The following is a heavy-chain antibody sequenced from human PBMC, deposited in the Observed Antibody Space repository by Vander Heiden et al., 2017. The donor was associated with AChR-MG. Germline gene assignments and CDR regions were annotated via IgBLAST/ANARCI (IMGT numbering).Heavy chain of an antibody. V-gene: IGHV1-46*01. D-gene: IGHD6-13*01. J-gene: IGHJ4*02. Sequence: QVQLVQSGAEVKKPGASMKVSCKASGYTFTSYYMHWVRQAPGQGLEWMGIINPSGGSTSYAQKFQGRVTMTRDTSTSTVYMELSSLRSEDTAVYYCARDLEGSSSPGSPWGYWGQGTLVTVSS. CDR1: GYTFTSYY. CDR3: ARDLEGSSSPGSPWGY. CDR2: INPSGGST.